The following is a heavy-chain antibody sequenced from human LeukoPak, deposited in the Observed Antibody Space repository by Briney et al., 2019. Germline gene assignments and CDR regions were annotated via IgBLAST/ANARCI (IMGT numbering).Heavy chain of an antibody. CDR1: GYSISSGYY. V-gene: IGHV4-38-2*02. Sequence: SETLSLTCTVSGYSISSGYYWGWIRPPPGKGLEWIGIIYHSGSTYYNPSLKSRVTISVDTSKNQFSLKPSSVTAADTAVYYCARVGITIFGVDWYYFDYWGQGTLVTVSS. CDR3: ARVGITIFGVDWYYFDY. D-gene: IGHD3-3*01. CDR2: IYHSGST. J-gene: IGHJ4*02.